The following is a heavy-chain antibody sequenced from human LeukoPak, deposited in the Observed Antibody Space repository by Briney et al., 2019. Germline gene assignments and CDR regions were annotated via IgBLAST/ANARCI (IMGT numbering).Heavy chain of an antibody. Sequence: PGGSLRLSCAASGFTFSSYWMHWVRQVPGKGLVWVSRINSDGSTTNYADSVKGRFTISRDNAKNTLYLHMNSLTAEDTAVYYCASKRYSSGWYEGWGQGTLVTVSS. CDR1: GFTFSSYW. V-gene: IGHV3-74*01. CDR2: INSDGSTT. D-gene: IGHD6-19*01. J-gene: IGHJ4*02. CDR3: ASKRYSSGWYEG.